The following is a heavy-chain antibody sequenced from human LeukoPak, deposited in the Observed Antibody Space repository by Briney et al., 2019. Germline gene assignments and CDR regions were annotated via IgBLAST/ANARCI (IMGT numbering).Heavy chain of an antibody. Sequence: SETLSLTCAVSGYSISSGYYWGWIRQPPGKGLEWIGSIYHSGSTYYNPSLKSRVTISVDTSKNQFSLKLSSVTAADTAVYYCARLVSLDYDFWSGDGQLFDPWGQGTLVTVSS. CDR2: IYHSGST. CDR1: GYSISSGYY. V-gene: IGHV4-38-2*01. CDR3: ARLVSLDYDFWSGDGQLFDP. J-gene: IGHJ5*02. D-gene: IGHD3-3*01.